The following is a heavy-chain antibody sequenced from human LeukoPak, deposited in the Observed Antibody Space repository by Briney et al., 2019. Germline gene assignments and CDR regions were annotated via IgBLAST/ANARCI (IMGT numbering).Heavy chain of an antibody. D-gene: IGHD3-10*01. Sequence: KASETLSLTCADYGGSFSGYYWSWIRQPPGKGLEWIGEINHSGSTNYNPSLKSRVTISVDTSKNQFSLKLSAVTAADTAVYYCAGFGELDLDYWGQGTLVTVSS. J-gene: IGHJ4*02. CDR1: GGSFSGYY. CDR2: INHSGST. V-gene: IGHV4-34*01. CDR3: AGFGELDLDY.